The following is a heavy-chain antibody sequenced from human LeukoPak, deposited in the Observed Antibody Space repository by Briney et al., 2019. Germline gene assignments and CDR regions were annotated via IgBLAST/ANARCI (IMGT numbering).Heavy chain of an antibody. CDR2: IYSGGST. V-gene: IGHV3-53*01. Sequence: GGSLRLSCAASGFTVSSNYMSWVRQAPGKGLEWVSVIYSGGSTYYADSVKGRFTISKDNAKNSLYLQMNSLRAEDTAVYYCARGLYSSSLDWFDPWGQGTLVTVSS. J-gene: IGHJ5*02. CDR1: GFTVSSNY. D-gene: IGHD6-13*01. CDR3: ARGLYSSSLDWFDP.